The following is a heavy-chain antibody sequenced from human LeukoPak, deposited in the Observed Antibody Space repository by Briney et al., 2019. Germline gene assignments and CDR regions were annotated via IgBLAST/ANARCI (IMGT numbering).Heavy chain of an antibody. Sequence: GGSLRLSCAASGFSFRIYDMHRVRQVTGKGLEWVSAIGTLSDTFYAGSVRGRFIISRENSKASLYLQMNNLRAEDTAVYYCERELYCGRDCYPGPGDYGLDVWGQGTTVIVSS. V-gene: IGHV3-13*01. CDR3: ERELYCGRDCYPGPGDYGLDV. J-gene: IGHJ6*02. CDR1: GFSFRIYD. CDR2: IGTLSDT. D-gene: IGHD2-21*02.